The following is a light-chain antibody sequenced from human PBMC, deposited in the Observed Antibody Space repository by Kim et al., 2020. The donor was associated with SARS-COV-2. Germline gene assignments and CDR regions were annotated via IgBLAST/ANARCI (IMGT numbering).Light chain of an antibody. Sequence: VSPGERSTLSCRASQSVTSNLAWYQQKPGQAPRLLIYGASMRATGIPDRFSGSGSGTEFTLTISSLQSEDFALYYCQQYNRWPPYIFGQGTKLEI. CDR2: GAS. CDR1: QSVTSN. CDR3: QQYNRWPPYI. V-gene: IGKV3-15*01. J-gene: IGKJ2*01.